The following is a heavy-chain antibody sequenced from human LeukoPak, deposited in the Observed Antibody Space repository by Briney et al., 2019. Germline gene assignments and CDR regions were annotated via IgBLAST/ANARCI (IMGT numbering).Heavy chain of an antibody. Sequence: GGSLRLSCAASGFTLSSYSMNWVRQAPGKGLEWVSYISSSSGTIYYADSVKGRFTISRDNAKNSLYLQMNSLRAEDTAVYYCARLAGIWFGEPDHDAFDIRGQGTMVTVSS. D-gene: IGHD3-10*01. V-gene: IGHV3-48*01. CDR1: GFTLSSYS. CDR2: ISSSSGTI. CDR3: ARLAGIWFGEPDHDAFDI. J-gene: IGHJ3*02.